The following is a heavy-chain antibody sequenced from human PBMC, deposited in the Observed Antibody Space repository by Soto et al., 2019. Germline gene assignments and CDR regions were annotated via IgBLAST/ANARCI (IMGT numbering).Heavy chain of an antibody. D-gene: IGHD3-22*01. V-gene: IGHV4-39*01. Sequence: PSETLSLTCTVSGGSISSSSYYWGWIRQPPGQGLEWIGSIYYSGRTYYNPSLKSRVTISVDTSKNQFSLKLSSVTAADTAVYYCARLYYDSSEVYYRMDVWGQGTTVTVSS. J-gene: IGHJ6*02. CDR3: ARLYYDSSEVYYRMDV. CDR2: IYYSGRT. CDR1: GGSISSSSYY.